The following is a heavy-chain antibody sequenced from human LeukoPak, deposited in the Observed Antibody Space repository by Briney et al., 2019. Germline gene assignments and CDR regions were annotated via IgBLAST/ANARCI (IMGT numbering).Heavy chain of an antibody. V-gene: IGHV4-39*01. D-gene: IGHD3-3*01. CDR1: GGSISSSSYY. J-gene: IGHJ4*02. Sequence: SQTLSLTCTVSGGSISSSSYYWGWIRQPPGKGLEWIGSIYYSGNIYYNPSLKSRVTIFVDTSKNQFSLKLSSVTAADTAVYYCQSRYLEWLLDYWGQGTLVTVSS. CDR2: IYYSGNI. CDR3: QSRYLEWLLDY.